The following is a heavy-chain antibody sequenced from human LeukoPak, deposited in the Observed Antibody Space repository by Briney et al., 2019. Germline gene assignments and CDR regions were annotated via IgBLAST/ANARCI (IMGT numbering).Heavy chain of an antibody. CDR1: GFTVSSNY. J-gene: IGHJ4*02. CDR2: IYSGVST. V-gene: IGHV3-53*01. Sequence: PGGSLRLSCAASGFTVSSNYMSWVRQAPGKGLEWVSAIYSGVSTYYADSVKGRFTISRDSSKNTLYLQVNSLRVEDTAVYYCAKEKALVVITYFDYWGQGTLVTVSS. D-gene: IGHD3-22*01. CDR3: AKEKALVVITYFDY.